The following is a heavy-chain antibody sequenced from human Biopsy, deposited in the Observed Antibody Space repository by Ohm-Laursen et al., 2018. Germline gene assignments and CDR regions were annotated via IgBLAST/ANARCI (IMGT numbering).Heavy chain of an antibody. Sequence: ASVKVSCKLFCSSFKNPGISSVRHAPGNRIGWMGWVNTLSGNTNYGKKFHDRVIMTSDTSTSTAYLEHRSLRSDDTAVYYCARDYYPYVDYLKDVPLCDSWGQGTLVTVSS. CDR2: VNTLSGNT. CDR1: CSSFKNPG. D-gene: IGHD4-17*01. V-gene: IGHV1-18*01. J-gene: IGHJ4*02. CDR3: ARDYYPYVDYLKDVPLCDS.